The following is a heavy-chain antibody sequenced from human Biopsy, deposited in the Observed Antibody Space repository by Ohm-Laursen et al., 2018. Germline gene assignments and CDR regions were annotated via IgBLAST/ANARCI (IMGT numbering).Heavy chain of an antibody. Sequence: EPLKISCKGSGYSFTNYWIGWVRQMRGKRLEWLGPIYPGDSDTRYSPSFQGQVTISVDKSISTAYVQWNSLKASDTAMYYCAKHGGLGDFWSGYPLAAFDIWGQGTMVTVSS. CDR2: IYPGDSDT. V-gene: IGHV5-51*01. CDR1: GYSFTNYW. J-gene: IGHJ3*02. CDR3: AKHGGLGDFWSGYPLAAFDI. D-gene: IGHD3-3*01.